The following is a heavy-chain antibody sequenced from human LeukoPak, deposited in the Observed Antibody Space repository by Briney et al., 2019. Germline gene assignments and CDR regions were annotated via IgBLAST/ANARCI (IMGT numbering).Heavy chain of an antibody. CDR2: IIPIFGTA. J-gene: IGHJ4*02. D-gene: IGHD5-24*01. V-gene: IGHV1-69*05. Sequence: GASVKVSCKASGGTFSSYAISCVRQAPGHRLEWMGGIIPIFGTANYAQKFQCRVTITTDESTSTAYMELSSLRSEDTAVYYCARGDGFNYFDYWGQGPLVTVSS. CDR3: ARGDGFNYFDY. CDR1: GGTFSSYA.